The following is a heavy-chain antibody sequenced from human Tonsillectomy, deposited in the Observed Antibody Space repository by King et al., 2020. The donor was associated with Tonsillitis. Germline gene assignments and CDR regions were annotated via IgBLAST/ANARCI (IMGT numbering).Heavy chain of an antibody. D-gene: IGHD3-22*01. V-gene: IGHV4-39*01. Sequence: QLQESGPGLVKPSETLSLTCTVSGGTISSRSYNWGWIRQPPGKGLEWIGSIYYSGSTYYNPSLESRVTISVDTSTNQFSLRLSYVTAADTAVYYCARRGYDSSGYFDYWGQGTLVTVSS. J-gene: IGHJ4*02. CDR3: ARRGYDSSGYFDY. CDR1: GGTISSRSYN. CDR2: IYYSGST.